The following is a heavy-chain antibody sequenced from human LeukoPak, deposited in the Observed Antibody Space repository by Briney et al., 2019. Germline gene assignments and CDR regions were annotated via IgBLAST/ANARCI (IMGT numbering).Heavy chain of an antibody. CDR3: ARSKGTGDYFDY. CDR2: VYTSGST. CDR1: GGSISSYY. J-gene: IGHJ4*02. V-gene: IGHV4-4*07. D-gene: IGHD7-27*01. Sequence: SETLSLNCTVSGGSISSYYWSWIRQPAGKGLEWIGRVYTSGSTNYNPSLKSRVTMSVDTSKNQFSLKLSSVTAADTAVYYCARSKGTGDYFDYWGQGTLVTVSS.